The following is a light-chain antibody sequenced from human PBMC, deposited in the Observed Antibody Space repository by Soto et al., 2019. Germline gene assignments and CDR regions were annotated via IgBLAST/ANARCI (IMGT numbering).Light chain of an antibody. V-gene: IGLV2-14*01. CDR3: SSYSISTAYL. J-gene: IGLJ1*01. CDR2: EVN. Sequence: QSVLTQPASVSGSPGQSITISCTGTSSDVGGYDYVSWYQLHPGKAPKLMVFEVNNRPSGVSYRFSGSKSGNTASLTISGLQAEDEADYFCSSYSISTAYLFGTGTRSPP. CDR1: SSDVGGYDY.